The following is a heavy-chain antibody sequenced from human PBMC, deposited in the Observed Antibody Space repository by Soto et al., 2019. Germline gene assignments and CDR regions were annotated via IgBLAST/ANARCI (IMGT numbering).Heavy chain of an antibody. CDR3: ARDQDFWSGYTTTNWFDP. V-gene: IGHV3-11*06. J-gene: IGHJ5*02. CDR2: ISSSSSYT. Sequence: SGGSLRLSCAASGFTFSDYYMSWIRQAPGKGLEWVSYISSSSSYTNYADSVKGRFTISRDNAKNSLYLQMNSLRAEDTAVYYCARDQDFWSGYTTTNWFDPWGQGTLVTVSS. CDR1: GFTFSDYY. D-gene: IGHD3-3*01.